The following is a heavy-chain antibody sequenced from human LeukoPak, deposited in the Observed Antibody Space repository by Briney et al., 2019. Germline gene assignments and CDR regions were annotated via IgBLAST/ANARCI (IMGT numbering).Heavy chain of an antibody. CDR1: GFSFSTYS. CDR3: ARDVSGLDAFDM. V-gene: IGHV3-21*01. Sequence: GGSLRLSRTASGFSFSTYSMNWVRQAPGKGLEWVSSISSDSRFIYYADSVKGRVTISRDNAKNSLYLQMSSLRAEDTALYYCARDVSGLDAFDMWGQGTMVTVSS. D-gene: IGHD5/OR15-5a*01. J-gene: IGHJ3*02. CDR2: ISSDSRFI.